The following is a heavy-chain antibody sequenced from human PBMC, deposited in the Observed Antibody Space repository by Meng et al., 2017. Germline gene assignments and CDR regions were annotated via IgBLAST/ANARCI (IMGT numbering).Heavy chain of an antibody. CDR3: AKGRYDTDY. V-gene: IGHV3-23*01. CDR2: ISGSGGST. CDR1: GFTFSSYA. J-gene: IGHJ4*02. D-gene: IGHD3-22*01. Sequence: GESLKISCAASGFTFSSYALGWVRQAPGQGLEWVSAISGSGGSTYYADSVKGRFTISRDNSKNTLYLQMNSLRAEDTAVYYCAKGRYDTDYWGQGTLVTVSS.